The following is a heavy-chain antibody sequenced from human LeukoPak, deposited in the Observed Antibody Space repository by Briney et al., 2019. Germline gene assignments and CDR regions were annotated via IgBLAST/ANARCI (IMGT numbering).Heavy chain of an antibody. CDR1: GFTFSSYS. V-gene: IGHV3-21*04. CDR3: ANTYFWSSYHTASLDY. D-gene: IGHD3-3*01. J-gene: IGHJ4*02. Sequence: GGSLRLSCAASGFTFSSYSMNWVRQAPGKGLEWVSSISSSSSYIYYADSVKGRFTISRDNAKNSLYLQMNSLRAEDTALYYCANTYFWSSYHTASLDYWGQGTLVTVSS. CDR2: ISSSSSYI.